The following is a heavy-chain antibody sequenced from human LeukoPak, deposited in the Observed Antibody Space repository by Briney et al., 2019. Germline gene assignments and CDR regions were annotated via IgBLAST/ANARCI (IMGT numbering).Heavy chain of an antibody. CDR1: GGTFSSYG. CDR3: ARGLYSSSWFDP. D-gene: IGHD6-13*01. CDR2: IIPIFGTA. J-gene: IGHJ5*02. V-gene: IGHV1-69*01. Sequence: SVKVSCKASGGTFSSYGISWVRQAPGQGLEWMGGIIPIFGTANYAQKFQGRVTITADESTSTAYMELSSLRSEDTAVYYCARGLYSSSWFDPWGQGTLVTVSS.